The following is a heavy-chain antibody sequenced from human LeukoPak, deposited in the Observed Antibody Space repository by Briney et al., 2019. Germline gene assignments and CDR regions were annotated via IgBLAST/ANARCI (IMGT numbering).Heavy chain of an antibody. D-gene: IGHD3-10*01. Sequence: PWETLSLTFTVSGASIRGSSYDGGWIRPPPGKGLGWIVSIYYSRHTYYSPSLKSRVTISLDTSKNQFSLKLNSVTAPDTAVYYCASVRRGFGESSKYYAYYYMGVWGKGTTVTISS. CDR3: ASVRRGFGESSKYYAYYYMGV. V-gene: IGHV4-39*01. CDR1: GASIRGSSYD. J-gene: IGHJ6*03. CDR2: IYYSRHT.